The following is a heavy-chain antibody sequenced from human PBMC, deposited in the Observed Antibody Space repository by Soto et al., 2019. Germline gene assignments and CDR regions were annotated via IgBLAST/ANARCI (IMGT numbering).Heavy chain of an antibody. J-gene: IGHJ4*02. D-gene: IGHD3-16*02. CDR1: GYTFTSYA. V-gene: IGHV1-3*01. CDR2: INAGNGNT. Sequence: QVQLVQSGAEVKKPGASVKVSCKASGYTFTSYAMHWVRQAPGQRLEWMGWINAGNGNTKYSQKFQGRVTITRDTSASTAYMELSSLRSEDTAVYYCARMGLHLGELSTHREFDYWGQGTLVTVSS. CDR3: ARMGLHLGELSTHREFDY.